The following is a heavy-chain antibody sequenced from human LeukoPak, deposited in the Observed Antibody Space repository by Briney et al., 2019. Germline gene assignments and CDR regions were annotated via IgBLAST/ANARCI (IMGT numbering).Heavy chain of an antibody. V-gene: IGHV1-58*01. J-gene: IGHJ3*02. D-gene: IGHD1-26*01. CDR3: AATSVGTTINDAFDI. CDR1: GFTFTKSA. Sequence: SVKVSCKASGFTFTKSAVQWVRQARGQRLEWIGWSVVGRGNTNYAQKFQERVTITRDMSTGTAYMELGSLRSEDTAVYYCAATSVGTTINDAFDIWGQGTMVTVSS. CDR2: SVVGRGNT.